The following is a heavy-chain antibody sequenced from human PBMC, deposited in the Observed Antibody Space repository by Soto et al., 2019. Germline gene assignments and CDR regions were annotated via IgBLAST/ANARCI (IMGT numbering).Heavy chain of an antibody. V-gene: IGHV1-18*01. D-gene: IGHD3-22*01. CDR2: IRTHKGNT. J-gene: IGHJ4*02. Sequence: QVQLVQSGAEVKKPGASVKVSCKASSYTFTTYAITWVRQAPGQGLEWMGWIRTHKGNTNYAQNFQGRVTMTVDTATTTTYRELRSLRSDDTAVYYCARMNDYGSDVYYFDYWGQGTLVTVSS. CDR3: ARMNDYGSDVYYFDY. CDR1: SYTFTTYA.